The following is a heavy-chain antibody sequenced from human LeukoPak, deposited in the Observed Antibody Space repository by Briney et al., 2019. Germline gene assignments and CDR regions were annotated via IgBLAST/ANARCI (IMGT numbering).Heavy chain of an antibody. CDR3: AREGVYSGWFDY. J-gene: IGHJ5*01. CDR2: IYYSGST. V-gene: IGHV4-59*01. Sequence: SETLSLTCTGPGGPISSYYWSWIRQPPGKGLEWIGYIYYSGSTHYNPSLKSRVTMSADTSKSQFSLKLNSATAADTAVYYCAREGVYSGWFDYWGQGTRVTVSS. D-gene: IGHD4-11*01. CDR1: GGPISSYY.